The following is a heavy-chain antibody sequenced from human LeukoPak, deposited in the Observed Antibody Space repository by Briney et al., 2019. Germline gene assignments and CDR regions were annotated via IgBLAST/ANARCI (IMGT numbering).Heavy chain of an antibody. CDR1: GFTFSSYA. D-gene: IGHD2-21*02. CDR3: AKAKHIVVVTAIQPFDY. J-gene: IGHJ4*02. CDR2: ISGSGGST. V-gene: IGHV3-23*01. Sequence: GGSLRLSCVVSGFTFSSYAMSWVRQAPGKGLEWVSGISGSGGSTYYADSVKGRFTISRDNSKNTLYLQMNSLRAEDTAVYYCAKAKHIVVVTAIQPFDYWGQGTLVTVSS.